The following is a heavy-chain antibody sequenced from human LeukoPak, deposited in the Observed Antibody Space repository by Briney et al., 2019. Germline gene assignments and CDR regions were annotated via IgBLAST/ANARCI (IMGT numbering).Heavy chain of an antibody. D-gene: IGHD3-10*01. CDR2: ISSSGSTI. CDR1: GFTFSSYS. Sequence: GGSLRLSCAASGFTFSSYSMNWVRQAPGKGLEWVSYISSSGSTIYYADSVKGRFTISRDNAKNSLYLQMNSLRAEDTAVYYCARGARGSGTASDYWGQGTLVTVSS. CDR3: ARGARGSGTASDY. V-gene: IGHV3-48*04. J-gene: IGHJ4*02.